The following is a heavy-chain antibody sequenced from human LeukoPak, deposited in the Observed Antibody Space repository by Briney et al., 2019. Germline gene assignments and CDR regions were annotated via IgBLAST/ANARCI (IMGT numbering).Heavy chain of an antibody. D-gene: IGHD2-15*01. CDR3: ARGVCSGGSCYTFDY. V-gene: IGHV4-34*01. Sequence: PSETLSLTCAVYGGSFSGYYWSWIRQPPGKGLECIGEINHSGSTNYNPSLKSRVTISVDTSKNQFSLKLSSVTAADTAVYYCARGVCSGGSCYTFDYWGQGTLVTVSS. CDR1: GGSFSGYY. J-gene: IGHJ4*02. CDR2: INHSGST.